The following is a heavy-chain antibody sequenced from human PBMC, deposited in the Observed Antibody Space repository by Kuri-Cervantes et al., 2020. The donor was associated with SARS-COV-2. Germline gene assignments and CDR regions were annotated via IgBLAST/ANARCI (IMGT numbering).Heavy chain of an antibody. V-gene: IGHV4-38-2*02. D-gene: IGHD6-6*01. CDR3: ARGASIAARYYFDY. CDR1: GYSISSGYY. J-gene: IGHJ4*02. Sequence: ESLKISCTVSGYSISSGYYWGWIRQPPGKGLEWIGSIYHSGSTYYNPSLKSRVTMSVDTSKNQFSLKLSSVTAADTAVYYCARGASIAARYYFDYWGQGTLVTVSS. CDR2: IYHSGST.